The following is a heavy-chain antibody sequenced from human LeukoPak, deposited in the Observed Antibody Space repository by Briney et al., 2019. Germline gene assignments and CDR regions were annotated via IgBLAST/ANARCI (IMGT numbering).Heavy chain of an antibody. CDR1: GGSFSGYY. Sequence: SETLSLTCAVYGGSFSGYYWSWIRQPPGKGLEWIGEINHSGSTNYNPSLKSRVTISVDTSKNQFSLELSSVTAADTAVYYCARARLDSIVVVPAAIRNNWFDPWGQGTLVTVSS. CDR3: ARARLDSIVVVPAAIRNNWFDP. CDR2: INHSGST. V-gene: IGHV4-34*01. J-gene: IGHJ5*02. D-gene: IGHD2-2*02.